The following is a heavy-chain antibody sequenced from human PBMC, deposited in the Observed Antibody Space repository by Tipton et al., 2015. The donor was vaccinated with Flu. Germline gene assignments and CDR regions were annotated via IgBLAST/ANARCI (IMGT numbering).Heavy chain of an antibody. V-gene: IGHV3-30-3*01. J-gene: IGHJ4*02. CDR1: GFTFSSYA. CDR3: AREGDKLSLDY. D-gene: IGHD3-16*01. CDR2: ISYDGSNK. Sequence: AVSGFTFSSYAMHWVRQAPGKGLEWVAVISYDGSNKYYADSVKGRFTISRDNSKNTLYLQMNSLRAEDTAVYYCAREGDKLSLDYWGQGTLVTVSS.